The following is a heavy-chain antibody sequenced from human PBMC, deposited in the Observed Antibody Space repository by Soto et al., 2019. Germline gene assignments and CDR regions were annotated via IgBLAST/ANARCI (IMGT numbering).Heavy chain of an antibody. Sequence: PGGSLRLSCTASGFTFSSYWMSWVRQAPGKGLEWVANIKQDGSEKYNVDPVKGRFTISRHNAKNSIYLQMTSLRVEDTAVYYCARDLPVGIPAAFDIWGQGTMVTVSS. D-gene: IGHD2-2*01. CDR1: GFTFSSYW. CDR2: IKQDGSEK. CDR3: ARDLPVGIPAAFDI. V-gene: IGHV3-7*03. J-gene: IGHJ3*02.